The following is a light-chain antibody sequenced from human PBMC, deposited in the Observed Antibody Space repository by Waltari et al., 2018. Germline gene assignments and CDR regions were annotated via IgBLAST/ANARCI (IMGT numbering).Light chain of an antibody. CDR1: QSISKY. V-gene: IGKV3-20*01. J-gene: IGKJ1*01. Sequence: EIMLTQSPGTLSLSPGERATLSCRASQSISKYLAWYQQKPGQAPRLLIYDAASRATGIPDRFSGSGSGTDCSLTISRLEPEDSAVYYCQKYGTLPATFGQGTKVEIK. CDR2: DAA. CDR3: QKYGTLPAT.